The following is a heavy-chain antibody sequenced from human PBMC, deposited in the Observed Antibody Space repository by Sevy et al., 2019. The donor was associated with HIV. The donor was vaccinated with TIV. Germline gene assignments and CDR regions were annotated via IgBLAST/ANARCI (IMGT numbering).Heavy chain of an antibody. D-gene: IGHD2-8*01. J-gene: IGHJ4*02. CDR3: AREGCTQPHDY. V-gene: IGHV3-23*01. CDR1: GFTFSIYT. CDR2: FCFGGSKI. Sequence: GGSLRLSCAASGFTFSIYTMSWVRQAPGKGLEWVSTFCFGGSKIYYADSVKGRFTISRDNSRNTVYLQMISLGADDTAVYECAREGCTQPHDYWGQGTLVTVSS.